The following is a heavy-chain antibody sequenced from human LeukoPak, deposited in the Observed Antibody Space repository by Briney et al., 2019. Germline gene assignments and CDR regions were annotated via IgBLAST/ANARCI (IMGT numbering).Heavy chain of an antibody. Sequence: ASVKVSCKASGYTFTGYYIHWVRQAPGQGLEWMGWINPNSGGTNYAQKFQGRVTMTRDTSISTAYMELSRLRSDDTAVYYCARGYCSGGSCLIVAFDIWGQGTMVTVSS. CDR2: INPNSGGT. V-gene: IGHV1-2*02. D-gene: IGHD2-15*01. CDR1: GYTFTGYY. J-gene: IGHJ3*02. CDR3: ARGYCSGGSCLIVAFDI.